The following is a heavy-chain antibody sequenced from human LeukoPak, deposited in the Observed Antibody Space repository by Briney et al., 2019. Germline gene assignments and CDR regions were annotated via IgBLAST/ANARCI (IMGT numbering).Heavy chain of an antibody. CDR2: INPNSGGT. CDR3: ARGYCSGDCFTLFDY. D-gene: IGHD2-21*02. J-gene: IGHJ4*02. Sequence: ASVKVSCKASGYTFTGYYMHWVRQAPGPGLEWMGWINPNSGGTNYAQKFQGRVTMTRDTSISTAYMELSSLRSDDAAVYYCARGYCSGDCFTLFDYWGQGTLVTVSS. V-gene: IGHV1-2*02. CDR1: GYTFTGYY.